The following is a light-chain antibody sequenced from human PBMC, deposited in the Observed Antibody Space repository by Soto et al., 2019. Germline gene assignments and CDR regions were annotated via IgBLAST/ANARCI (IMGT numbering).Light chain of an antibody. CDR2: EAS. Sequence: DIQMTQSPSSLSAFVGDRVTLTCRASQSVSNWLAWYQQKPGKAPKLLISEASILESGVPSRFSGSGSGTEFTLTIISLQPEDSASYYCQHYTSYYPAFGQGTKVEI. V-gene: IGKV1-5*01. CDR1: QSVSNW. CDR3: QHYTSYYPA. J-gene: IGKJ1*01.